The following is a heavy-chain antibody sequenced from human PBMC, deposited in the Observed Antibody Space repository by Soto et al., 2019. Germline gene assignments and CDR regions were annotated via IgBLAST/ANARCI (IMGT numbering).Heavy chain of an antibody. CDR3: ARDRALSNRFDP. D-gene: IGHD3-16*02. CDR1: GGTFSSYA. CDR2: IIPIFGTA. J-gene: IGHJ5*02. V-gene: IGHV1-69*13. Sequence: SVKVSCKASGGTFSSYAISWVRQAPGQGLEWMGGIIPIFGTANYAQKFQGRVTITADESTSTAYMELSSLRSEDTAVYYCARDRALSNRFDPWGQGTLVTVSS.